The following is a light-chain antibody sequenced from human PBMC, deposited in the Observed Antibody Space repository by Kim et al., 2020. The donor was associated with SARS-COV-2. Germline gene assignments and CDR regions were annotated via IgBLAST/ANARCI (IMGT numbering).Light chain of an antibody. CDR1: SSDLGTYNY. V-gene: IGLV2-11*01. Sequence: QSALAQPRSVSGSPGQSVTISCTGTSSDLGTYNYVSWYQQHPGKPPHLMIYGLNKRPSGVPDRFTVSKSGNTASLTISGLQTEDEADYYCCSYAGAYTWVCGGGTQLTVL. CDR3: CSYAGAYTWV. CDR2: GLN. J-gene: IGLJ3*02.